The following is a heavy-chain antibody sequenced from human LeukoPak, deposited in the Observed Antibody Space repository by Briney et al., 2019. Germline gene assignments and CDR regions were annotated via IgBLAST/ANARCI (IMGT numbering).Heavy chain of an antibody. J-gene: IGHJ4*02. Sequence: ASVKVSCKASGGTFSSYAISWVRQAPGQGLEWMGGIIPIFGTANYAQKFQGRVTITADESTSTAYMELSSLRSEDTAVYYCAREAPPRSSSGFYFDYWGQGTLVTASS. V-gene: IGHV1-69*13. CDR1: GGTFSSYA. CDR3: AREAPPRSSSGFYFDY. D-gene: IGHD6-6*01. CDR2: IIPIFGTA.